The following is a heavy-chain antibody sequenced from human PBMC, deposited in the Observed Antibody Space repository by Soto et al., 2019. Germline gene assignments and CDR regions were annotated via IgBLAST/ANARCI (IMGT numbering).Heavy chain of an antibody. V-gene: IGHV3-7*01. J-gene: IGHJ4*02. D-gene: IGHD3-10*01. CDR3: AINTFYGAIDY. Sequence: EVKLMESGGGLVQPGGSLRLSCAASGFNCGASWMAWVRQAPGKGLEWVADIKQDGSEKNYVDSVKGRVTISRDDAKNSLYLQMNSLRAEDTAVYYCAINTFYGAIDYWGLGTLVTVSS. CDR2: IKQDGSEK. CDR1: GFNCGASW.